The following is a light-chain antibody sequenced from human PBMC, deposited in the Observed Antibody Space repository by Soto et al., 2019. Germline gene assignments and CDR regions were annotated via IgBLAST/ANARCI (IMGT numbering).Light chain of an antibody. J-gene: IGKJ2*01. CDR2: GAS. CDR3: QQYGSSPPYT. Sequence: EIVLTQSPGTLSLSPGERATLSCRASQSVSSSYLAWYQQKPGQAPRLLIYGASSRATGIPDRFSGSGSGTEFSLIISRLEPADVAAYYCQQYGSSPPYTFGQGTKLEIK. CDR1: QSVSSSY. V-gene: IGKV3-20*01.